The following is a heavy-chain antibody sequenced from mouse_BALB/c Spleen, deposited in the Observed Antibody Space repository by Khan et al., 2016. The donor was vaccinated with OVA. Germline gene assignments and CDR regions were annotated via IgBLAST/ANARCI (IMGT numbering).Heavy chain of an antibody. Sequence: EVQLVETGPGLVKPSQSLSLTCTATGYSITNNYAWNWIRQFPGNKLEWMGYISYSGSTNYNPSLKSRISITRDTSKNQFFLQLNSVTTEDTATYYCARGNYYGYYFDYWGQGTTLTGSS. CDR1: GYSITNNYA. D-gene: IGHD1-1*01. J-gene: IGHJ2*01. CDR2: ISYSGST. V-gene: IGHV3-2*02. CDR3: ARGNYYGYYFDY.